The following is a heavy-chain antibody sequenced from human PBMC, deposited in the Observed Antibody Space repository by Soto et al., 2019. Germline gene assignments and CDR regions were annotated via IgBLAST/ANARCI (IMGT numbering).Heavy chain of an antibody. CDR2: ISGSGGST. D-gene: IGHD3-10*01. Sequence: GGSLRLSCAASGFTFSSYAMSWVRQAPGKGLEWVSAISGSGGSTYYADSVKGRFTISRDNSRNTLYLQMNSLRAEDTAVYYCAKDRGFAEWFGVPLYGMDVWGQGTTVTVSS. CDR3: AKDRGFAEWFGVPLYGMDV. V-gene: IGHV3-23*01. CDR1: GFTFSSYA. J-gene: IGHJ6*02.